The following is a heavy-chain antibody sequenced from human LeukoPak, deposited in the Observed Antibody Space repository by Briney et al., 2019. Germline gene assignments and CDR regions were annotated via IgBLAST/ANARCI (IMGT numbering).Heavy chain of an antibody. J-gene: IGHJ4*02. V-gene: IGHV3-9*01. CDR2: ISWNSGSI. CDR3: AKDFGRKQLVFRKSFDY. Sequence: LAGGSLRLSCAASGFTFSDYYMSWIRQAPGKGLEWVSGISWNSGSIGYADSVKGRFTISRDNAKNSLYLQMNSLRAEDTALYYCAKDFGRKQLVFRKSFDYWGQGTLVTVSS. CDR1: GFTFSDYY. D-gene: IGHD6-6*01.